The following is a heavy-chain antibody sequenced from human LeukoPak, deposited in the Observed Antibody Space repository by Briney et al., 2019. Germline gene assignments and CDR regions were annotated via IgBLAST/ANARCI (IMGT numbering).Heavy chain of an antibody. V-gene: IGHV3-21*01. Sequence: GGSLRLSCAASGFIFSSYSMNWVRQAPGKGLEWVSSISSSSTYIYYADSVKGRFTISRDNAKNSLYLQISSLRVEDTAVYYCAGDYYDSSGSFSLRYWGQGTLVTVSS. CDR2: ISSSSTYI. J-gene: IGHJ4*02. CDR3: AGDYYDSSGSFSLRY. D-gene: IGHD3-22*01. CDR1: GFIFSSYS.